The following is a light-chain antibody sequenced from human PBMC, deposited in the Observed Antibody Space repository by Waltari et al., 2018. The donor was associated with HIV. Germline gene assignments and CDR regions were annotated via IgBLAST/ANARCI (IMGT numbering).Light chain of an antibody. CDR3: QQSYSTPPT. CDR1: QSISSY. Sequence: DIQMTQSPSSLSASVGDRVTITCRASQSISSYLNWYQQKPGEAPNLLIHAASSLQSGVPSRFSGSGSGTDFTLTISSLQPEDFATYYCQQSYSTPPTFGQGTKVEVK. V-gene: IGKV1-39*01. CDR2: AAS. J-gene: IGKJ1*01.